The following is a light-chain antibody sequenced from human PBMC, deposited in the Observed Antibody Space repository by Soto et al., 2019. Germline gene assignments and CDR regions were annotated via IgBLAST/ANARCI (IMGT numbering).Light chain of an antibody. V-gene: IGLV2-14*01. CDR1: SSDGGGYNY. CDR2: DVN. J-gene: IGLJ2*01. Sequence: QSALTQPASVSGSPGQSITISCTGNSSDGGGYNYVSWYQQHPGKAPKFMIYDVNNRPSGVSNRFSGSKSGNTASLTISGLQAEDEADYYCSSYTGSSTVFGGGTKLTVL. CDR3: SSYTGSSTV.